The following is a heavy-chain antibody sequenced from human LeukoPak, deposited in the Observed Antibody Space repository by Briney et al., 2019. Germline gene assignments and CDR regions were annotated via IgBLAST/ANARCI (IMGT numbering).Heavy chain of an antibody. Sequence: PSETLSLTCTVSGGSISSGGYYWSWIRQHPGKGLEWIGYIYYSGSTYYNPSLKSRVTISVDTSKNQFSLKLSSVTAADTAVYYCARGDVVDGDYGNDAFDIWGQGTMVTVSS. CDR3: ARGDVVDGDYGNDAFDI. V-gene: IGHV4-31*03. CDR2: IYYSGST. CDR1: GGSISSGGYY. D-gene: IGHD4-17*01. J-gene: IGHJ3*02.